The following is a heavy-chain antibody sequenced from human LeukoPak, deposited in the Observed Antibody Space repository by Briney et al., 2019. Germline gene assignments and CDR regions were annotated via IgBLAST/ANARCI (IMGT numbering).Heavy chain of an antibody. V-gene: IGHV4-39*07. Sequence: ASETLSLTCIVSGGSISSSSYYWGWIRQPPGKGLEWIGSIYYSGSTYYNPSLKSRVTISVDTSKNQFSLKLSSVTAADTAVYYCARVRRYYDSSGYPGAFDIWGQGTMVTVSS. J-gene: IGHJ3*02. CDR3: ARVRRYYDSSGYPGAFDI. CDR2: IYYSGST. CDR1: GGSISSSSYY. D-gene: IGHD3-22*01.